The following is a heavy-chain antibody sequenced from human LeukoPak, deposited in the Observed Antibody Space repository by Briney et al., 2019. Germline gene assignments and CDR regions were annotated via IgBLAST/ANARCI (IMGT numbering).Heavy chain of an antibody. CDR3: ARASRGGGFDY. J-gene: IGHJ4*02. Sequence: ASVKVSCMASGYTFTSYYMHWVRQAPGQGLEWMGIINPSGGSTSYAQKFQGSVTMTRDTSTSTVYMEVSSLRSEETAVYYCARASRGGGFDYWGQGTLVTVSP. CDR1: GYTFTSYY. V-gene: IGHV1-46*01. CDR2: INPSGGST. D-gene: IGHD3-16*01.